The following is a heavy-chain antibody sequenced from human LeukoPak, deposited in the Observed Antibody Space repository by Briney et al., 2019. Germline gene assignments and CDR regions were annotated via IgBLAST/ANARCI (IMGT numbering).Heavy chain of an antibody. J-gene: IGHJ4*02. V-gene: IGHV3-23*01. CDR2: ISGSGYTI. Sequence: GGSLRLSCAASGFTFSSYAMSWVRQAPGKGLEWVAAISGSGYTIYYSDSVRGRFTISRDNSKNTLSLQVNSLRAEATAVYYCGRDIGDIDYWGQGTLVAVSS. D-gene: IGHD3-10*01. CDR1: GFTFSSYA. CDR3: GRDIGDIDY.